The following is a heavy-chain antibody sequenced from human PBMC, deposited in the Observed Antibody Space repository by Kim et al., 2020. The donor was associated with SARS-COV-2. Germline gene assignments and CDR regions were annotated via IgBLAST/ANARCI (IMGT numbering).Heavy chain of an antibody. J-gene: IGHJ3*01. Sequence: GGSLRLSCATSGFSFSAYDMNWVRQAPGKGLEWLSFITKSSTTIYDADSVKGRFTISRDNAKNSLYLQMNSLRDEDTAVYYCVRDRMGGAFDVWGQGTMVTVSS. CDR1: GFSFSAYD. CDR3: VRDRMGGAFDV. CDR2: ITKSSTTI. D-gene: IGHD3-16*01. V-gene: IGHV3-48*02.